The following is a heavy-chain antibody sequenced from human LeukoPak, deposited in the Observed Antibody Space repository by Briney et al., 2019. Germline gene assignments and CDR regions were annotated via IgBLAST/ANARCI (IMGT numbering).Heavy chain of an antibody. J-gene: IGHJ4*02. CDR2: IYYSGST. CDR3: ARSASVTTGYFDY. D-gene: IGHD4-17*01. Sequence: PSETLSLTCSVSGASISSSAYCWGWIRQPPGKGLEWIGSIYYSGSTYYNPSLKSRVTISLDTSKNQFSLKLSSATAADTARYYCARSASVTTGYFDYWGQGTLVSVSS. V-gene: IGHV4-39*01. CDR1: GASISSSAYC.